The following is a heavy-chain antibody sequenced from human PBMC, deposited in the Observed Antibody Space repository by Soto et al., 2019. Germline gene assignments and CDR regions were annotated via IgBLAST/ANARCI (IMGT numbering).Heavy chain of an antibody. V-gene: IGHV1-69*01. D-gene: IGHD3-10*01. Sequence: QVQLVQSGAEVKKPGSSVKVSCKASGGTFSSYAISWVRQAPGQGLEWMGGIIPIFGTANYAQKFQGRVTITADESTSTAYMELSSLRSEDTXVXXXXXXEGSYYNLYGMDVWGQGTTXXVSS. CDR3: XXXEGSYYNLYGMDV. CDR2: IIPIFGTA. CDR1: GGTFSSYA. J-gene: IGHJ6*02.